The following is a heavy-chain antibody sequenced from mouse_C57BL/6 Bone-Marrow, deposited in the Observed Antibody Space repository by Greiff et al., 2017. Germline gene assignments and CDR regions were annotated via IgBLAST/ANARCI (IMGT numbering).Heavy chain of an antibody. J-gene: IGHJ3*01. CDR2: ISSGGSYT. CDR3: ARQDYDWCAY. CDR1: GFTFSSYG. Sequence: EVKLMESGGDLVKPGGSLKLSCEASGFTFSSYGLSWVRQTPDKRLEWVATISSGGSYTYYPESVKGRFTISRDNAKNTLYLQMSSLQSEDTAMYCCARQDYDWCAYWGQGTLVTVSA. V-gene: IGHV5-6*01. D-gene: IGHD2-4*01.